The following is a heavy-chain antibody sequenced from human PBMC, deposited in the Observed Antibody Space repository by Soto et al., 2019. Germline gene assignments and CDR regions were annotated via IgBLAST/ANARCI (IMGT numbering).Heavy chain of an antibody. J-gene: IGHJ2*01. Sequence: TLSLTCTVSGASINNNGYYWSWIRQTPGKGLEWIEYVYYSRTTDYIPSLKSRLSMSIDKSQNQFTLKLKSVNAADTATYYCVRMSYFYDKLYFDLWGRGTLVTVSS. CDR2: VYYSRTT. D-gene: IGHD3-22*01. CDR1: GASINNNGYY. CDR3: VRMSYFYDKLYFDL. V-gene: IGHV4-30-4*01.